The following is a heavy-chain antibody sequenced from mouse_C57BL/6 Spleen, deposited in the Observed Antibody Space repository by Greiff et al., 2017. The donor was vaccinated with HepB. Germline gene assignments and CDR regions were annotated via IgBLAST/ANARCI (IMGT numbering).Heavy chain of an antibody. CDR3: ARKGKYGNYFDY. V-gene: IGHV1-59*01. CDR1: GYTFTSYW. J-gene: IGHJ2*01. D-gene: IGHD2-1*01. CDR2: IDPSDSYT. Sequence: VQLQQPGAELVRPGTSVKLSCKASGYTFTSYWMHWVKQRPGQGLEWIGVIDPSDSYTNYNQKFKGKATLTVDTSSSTAYMQLSSLTSEDSAVYYCARKGKYGNYFDYWGQGTTLTVSS.